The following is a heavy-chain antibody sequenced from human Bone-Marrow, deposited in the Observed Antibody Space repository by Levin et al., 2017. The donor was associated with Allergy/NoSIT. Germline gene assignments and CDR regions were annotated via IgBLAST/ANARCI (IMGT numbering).Heavy chain of an antibody. D-gene: IGHD3-10*01. CDR2: IFYSGGT. CDR3: ARSVAGEFDY. V-gene: IGHV4-59*01. Sequence: SQTLSLTCTVSGGSISGSYWSWVRQPPGKGLEWVGHIFYSGGTNYNPSLKSRVTISINTSKNQFSLNLTSVTAADTAFYYCARSVAGEFDYWGQGTLVTVSS. CDR1: GGSISGSY. J-gene: IGHJ4*02.